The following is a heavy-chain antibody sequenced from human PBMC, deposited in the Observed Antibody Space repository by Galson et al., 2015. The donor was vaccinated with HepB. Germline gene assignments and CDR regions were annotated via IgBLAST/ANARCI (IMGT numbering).Heavy chain of an antibody. Sequence: SVKVSCKASGYTFTGYYMHWVRQAPGQGLEWMGWINPNSGGTNYAQKFQGRVTMTRDTSISTAYMELSSLKASDTAMYYCARDSYGGHWGQGTLVTVSS. J-gene: IGHJ4*02. CDR1: GYTFTGYY. CDR2: INPNSGGT. V-gene: IGHV1-2*02. CDR3: ARDSYGGH. D-gene: IGHD5-18*01.